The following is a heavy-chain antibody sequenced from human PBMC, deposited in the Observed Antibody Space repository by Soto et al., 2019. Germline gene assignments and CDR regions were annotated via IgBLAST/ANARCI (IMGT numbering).Heavy chain of an antibody. CDR3: ASDNYSIAAAGIYSNYYYGMDV. V-gene: IGHV4-4*02. Sequence: SETLSLTCAVSGGSISSSNWWSWVRQPPGKGLEWIGEIYHSGSTNYNPSLKSRVTISVDKSKNQFFLKLSSVTAADTAVYYCASDNYSIAAAGIYSNYYYGMDVWGQGTTVTVSS. D-gene: IGHD6-13*01. CDR1: GGSISSSNW. CDR2: IYHSGST. J-gene: IGHJ6*02.